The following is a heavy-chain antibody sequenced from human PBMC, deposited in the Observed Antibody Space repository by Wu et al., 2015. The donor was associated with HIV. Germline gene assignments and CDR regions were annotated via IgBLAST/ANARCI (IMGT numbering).Heavy chain of an antibody. CDR2: IIPFLGTS. V-gene: IGHV1-69*13. Sequence: QVQLVQSGAEVKKPGSSVKVSCKASGGNIATFALSWVRQAPGQGLEWLGTIIPFLGTSNYAQKFHHRVTNTADESTNTAYLELTSLRSEDTAVYYCARASGFCSRTSCYAFDIWGQGTLVTVTS. CDR3: ARASGFCSRTSCYAFDI. CDR1: GGNIATFA. J-gene: IGHJ3*02. D-gene: IGHD2-2*01.